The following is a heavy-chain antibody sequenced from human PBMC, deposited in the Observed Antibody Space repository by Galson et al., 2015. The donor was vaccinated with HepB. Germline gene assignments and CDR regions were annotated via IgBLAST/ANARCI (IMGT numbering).Heavy chain of an antibody. Sequence: SLRLSCAVSGFTISDNYMSWIRQAPGKGLEWVSYISGSDSTTHYADSVQGRFTISRDNARNSPYLQMTSLRAEDTALYYCARVEGIEAGDCWSGYSYYYYMDVWGKGTSVTVSS. CDR2: ISGSDSTT. V-gene: IGHV3-11*01. J-gene: IGHJ6*03. CDR1: GFTISDNY. D-gene: IGHD3-3*01. CDR3: ARVEGIEAGDCWSGYSYYYYMDV.